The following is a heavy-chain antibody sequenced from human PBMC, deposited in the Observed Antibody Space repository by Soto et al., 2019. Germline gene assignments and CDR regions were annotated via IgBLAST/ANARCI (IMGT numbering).Heavy chain of an antibody. CDR2: IYTSGST. Sequence: SETLSLTCTVSGGSISSYYLSWIRQPAGKGLEWIGRIYTSGSTNYNPSLKSRVTMSVDTSKNQFSLKLSSVTAADTAVYYCARVGKLELQGGAFDIWGQGTMVTVSS. V-gene: IGHV4-4*07. D-gene: IGHD1-7*01. J-gene: IGHJ3*02. CDR1: GGSISSYY. CDR3: ARVGKLELQGGAFDI.